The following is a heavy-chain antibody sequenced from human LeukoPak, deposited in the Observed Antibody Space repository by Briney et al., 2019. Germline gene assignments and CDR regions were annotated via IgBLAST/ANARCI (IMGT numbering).Heavy chain of an antibody. Sequence: PSETLSLTCTVSGGSISSDYWSWIRQPPGKGLEWIGYIYYLGATNYNPSLESRVAISIDTSKTQFPLKVTSVAPADPGVYYWAKEGSSCPFDSWGQGILVTVSS. CDR1: GGSISSDY. D-gene: IGHD2-2*01. CDR3: AKEGSSCPFDS. J-gene: IGHJ4*02. V-gene: IGHV4-59*13. CDR2: IYYLGAT.